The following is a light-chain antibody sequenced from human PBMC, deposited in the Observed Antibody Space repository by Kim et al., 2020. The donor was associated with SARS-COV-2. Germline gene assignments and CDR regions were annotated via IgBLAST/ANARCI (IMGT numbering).Light chain of an antibody. J-gene: IGLJ1*01. Sequence: VTISCTGSSSNIGAGYDVHWYQQLPGTAPKLLIYDNSNRPSGVPDRFSGSKSGTSASLAITGLRAEDEADYYCQSYDSSLSALYVFGTGTKVTVL. CDR3: QSYDSSLSALYV. CDR1: SSNIGAGYD. V-gene: IGLV1-40*01. CDR2: DNS.